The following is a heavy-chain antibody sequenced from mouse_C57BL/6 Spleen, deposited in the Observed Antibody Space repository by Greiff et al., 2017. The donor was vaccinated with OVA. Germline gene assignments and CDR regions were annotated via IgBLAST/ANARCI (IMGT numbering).Heavy chain of an antibody. CDR1: GYAFSSYW. V-gene: IGHV1-80*01. CDR2: IYPGDGDT. J-gene: IGHJ2*01. D-gene: IGHD1-1*01. CDR3: ARGVIGGFDY. Sequence: LVESGAELVKPGASVKISCKASGYAFSSYWMNWVKQRPGKGLEWIGQIYPGDGDTNYNGKFKGKATLTADKSSSTAYMQLSSLTSEDSAVYFCARGVIGGFDYWGQGTTLTVSS.